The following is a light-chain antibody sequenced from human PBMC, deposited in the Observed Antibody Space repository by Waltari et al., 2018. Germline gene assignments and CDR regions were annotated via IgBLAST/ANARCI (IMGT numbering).Light chain of an antibody. CDR1: SGHSSHV. J-gene: IGLJ3*02. CDR3: KTGGHGTWV. Sequence: QLVLTQSPSASASLGASVKPPCTLSSGHSSHVIASHQQRPEKGPRYLMKVNSDGSHSKGDKSPGRCSGSSSGAEHYPTISSLQSEDEADYYCKTGGHGTWVFGGGTKLTVL. V-gene: IGLV4-69*01. CDR2: VNSDGSH.